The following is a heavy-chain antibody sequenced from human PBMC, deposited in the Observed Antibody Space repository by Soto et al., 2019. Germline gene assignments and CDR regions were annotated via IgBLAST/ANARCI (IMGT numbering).Heavy chain of an antibody. V-gene: IGHV3-48*02. CDR1: GFTFSNYN. CDR3: ARIGATGASDH. D-gene: IGHD6-13*01. CDR2: ISTTRGTI. Sequence: GGSLRLSCAAAGFTFSNYNMNWVRQAPGKGLEWLSYISTTRGTIYYADSVKGRFTISRDNAGNSLYLRINSLRDEDTAVYYCARIGATGASDHWGQGTRVTVSS. J-gene: IGHJ4*02.